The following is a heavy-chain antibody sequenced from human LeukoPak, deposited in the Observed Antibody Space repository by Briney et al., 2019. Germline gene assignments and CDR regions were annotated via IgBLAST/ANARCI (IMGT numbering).Heavy chain of an antibody. D-gene: IGHD2-2*01. Sequence: SETLSLTCTVSGGSISSSSYYWGWIRQPPGKGLEWIGSIYYSGSTYYNPSLKSRVTISVDTSKNQFSLKLSSVTAADTAVYYCARHRLIVVVPAASNWFDPWGQGTLVTVSS. CDR1: GGSISSSSYY. V-gene: IGHV4-39*01. J-gene: IGHJ5*02. CDR3: ARHRLIVVVPAASNWFDP. CDR2: IYYSGST.